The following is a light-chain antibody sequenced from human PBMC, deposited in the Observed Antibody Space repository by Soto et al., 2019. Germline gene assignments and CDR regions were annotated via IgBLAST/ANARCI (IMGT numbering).Light chain of an antibody. CDR2: GAF. CDR1: QSVSSN. J-gene: IGKJ1*01. CDR3: QQYNDWPLT. V-gene: IGKV3-15*01. Sequence: EIVLTQPPGTLSLSPGERATLSCRASQSVSSNLAWYQQKPGQAPRLVIYGAFTRATGVPARFSGTGSGTEFTLTISSLQSEDFALYYCQQYNDWPLTFGQGTKVDIK.